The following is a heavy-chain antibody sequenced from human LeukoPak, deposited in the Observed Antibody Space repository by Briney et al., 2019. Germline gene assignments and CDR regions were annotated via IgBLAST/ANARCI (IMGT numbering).Heavy chain of an antibody. CDR3: ARHKHYYGSGRYYYYYYMDV. J-gene: IGHJ6*03. CDR1: GGSFSGYY. CDR2: INHSGST. V-gene: IGHV4-34*01. Sequence: SETLSLTCAVYGGSFSGYYWSWIRQPPGKGLEWIGEINHSGSTNYNPSLKSRVTISVDTSKNQFSPKLSSVTAADTAVYYCARHKHYYGSGRYYYYYYMDVWGKGTTVTISS. D-gene: IGHD3-10*01.